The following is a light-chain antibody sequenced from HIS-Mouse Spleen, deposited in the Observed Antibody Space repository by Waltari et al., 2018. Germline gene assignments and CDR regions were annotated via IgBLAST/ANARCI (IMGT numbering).Light chain of an antibody. Sequence: SYELTQPPSVSASPGQTASITCAGAKSRDKDACRDQQKPGPSPVLVIYQDSKRPSGIPERFSGSNSGNTATLTISGTQAMDEADYYCQAWDSSTDVVFGGGTKLTVL. V-gene: IGLV3-1*01. CDR3: QAWDSSTDVV. CDR1: KSRDKD. CDR2: QDS. J-gene: IGLJ2*01.